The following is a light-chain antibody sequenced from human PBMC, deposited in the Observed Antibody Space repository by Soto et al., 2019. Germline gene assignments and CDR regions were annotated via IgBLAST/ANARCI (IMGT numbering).Light chain of an antibody. CDR2: LGS. CDR3: MQTLQTPYT. J-gene: IGKJ2*01. CDR1: QSLLHSNGYSY. V-gene: IGKV2-28*01. Sequence: DIVMTQSPRSLPVIPGEPASISCKSSQSLLHSNGYSYLDWYLQKPGQSPQVLMYLGSNRASGVPDRFSGSGSGTDFTLKISRVEAEDVGIYYCMQTLQTPYTFGQGTKVDIK.